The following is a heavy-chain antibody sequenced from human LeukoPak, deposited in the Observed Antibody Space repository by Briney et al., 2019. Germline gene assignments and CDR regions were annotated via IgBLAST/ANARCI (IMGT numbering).Heavy chain of an antibody. V-gene: IGHV3-30*02. CDR1: GFTFSSYG. Sequence: GGSLRLSCAASGFTFSSYGMHWVRQAPGKGLEWVAFIRYDGSNKYYADSVKGRFTISRDNSKNTLYLQMNSLRAEDTAVYYRAKGLYCSGGSCYYMDVWGKGTTVTVSS. D-gene: IGHD2-15*01. CDR3: AKGLYCSGGSCYYMDV. CDR2: IRYDGSNK. J-gene: IGHJ6*03.